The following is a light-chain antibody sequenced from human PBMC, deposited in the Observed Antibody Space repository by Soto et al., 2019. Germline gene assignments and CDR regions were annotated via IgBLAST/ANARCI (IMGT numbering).Light chain of an antibody. CDR2: AAS. CDR3: QQSYSTPRT. J-gene: IGKJ1*01. CDR1: QSISSY. V-gene: IGKV1-39*01. Sequence: DIQMTQSPSSLSASVGDRVTITCRASQSISSYLNWDQQKPGKAPNLLIYAASSLQSGVPSRFSGSGSGTDFTLTISSLQPEDFATYYCQQSYSTPRTFGQGTKVDI.